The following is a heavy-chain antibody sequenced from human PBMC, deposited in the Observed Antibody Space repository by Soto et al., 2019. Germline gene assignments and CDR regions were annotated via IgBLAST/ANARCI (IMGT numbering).Heavy chain of an antibody. D-gene: IGHD2-21*01. J-gene: IGHJ5*02. CDR3: ARGGRSHISFDP. V-gene: IGHV1-46*01. CDR1: GYTFTSYY. Sequence: QVQLVQSGAEVKKPGASVKVSCKASGYTFTSYYMHCVRQAPGQGLEWMGIINPSGGSTSYAQKFRGRVTMTRDTSTSTVYMELSSLRSEDTAVYYCARGGRSHISFDPWGQGTLVTVSS. CDR2: INPSGGST.